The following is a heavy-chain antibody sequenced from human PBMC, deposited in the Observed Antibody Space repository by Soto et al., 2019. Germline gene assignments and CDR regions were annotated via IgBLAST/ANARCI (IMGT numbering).Heavy chain of an antibody. D-gene: IGHD1-26*01. Sequence: EVQLVESGGGLVQPGGSLRLSCAASGFTVSSNYMSWVRQAPGKGLEWVSVIYSGGSTYYADSVKGRFTISRDNSKNTLYLQMNSPRAEGTAVYYGARGGQWERQDYWGQGTLVTVSS. J-gene: IGHJ4*02. CDR3: ARGGQWERQDY. CDR2: IYSGGST. V-gene: IGHV3-66*01. CDR1: GFTVSSNY.